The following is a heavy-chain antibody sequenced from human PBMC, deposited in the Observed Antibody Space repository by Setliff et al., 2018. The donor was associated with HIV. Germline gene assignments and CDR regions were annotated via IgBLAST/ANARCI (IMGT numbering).Heavy chain of an antibody. CDR1: GFTFSSFA. J-gene: IGHJ3*02. Sequence: GGSPRLSCAASGFTFSSFAMTWVRQAPGKGLEWVSIIYTDDSNTYYAESVKGRFTISRDNSKNTLYLQMNSLRAEDTAVYYCAKHFLLWSNAFHIWGQGTMVTVSS. CDR3: AKHFLLWSNAFHI. CDR2: IYTDDSNT. D-gene: IGHD2-21*01. V-gene: IGHV3-23*03.